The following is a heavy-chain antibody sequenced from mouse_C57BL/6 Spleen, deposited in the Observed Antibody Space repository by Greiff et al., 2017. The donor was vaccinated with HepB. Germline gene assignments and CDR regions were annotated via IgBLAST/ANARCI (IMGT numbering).Heavy chain of an antibody. J-gene: IGHJ4*01. V-gene: IGHV1-61*01. Sequence: QVQLQHPGAELVRPGSSVKLSCKASGYTFTSYWMDWVKQRPGQGLEWIGNIYPSDSETHYNQKFKDKATLTVDKSSSTAYMQLSSLTSEDSAVYYCARRRGARRAMDYWGQGTSVTVSS. CDR2: IYPSDSET. CDR3: ARRRGARRAMDY. CDR1: GYTFTSYW.